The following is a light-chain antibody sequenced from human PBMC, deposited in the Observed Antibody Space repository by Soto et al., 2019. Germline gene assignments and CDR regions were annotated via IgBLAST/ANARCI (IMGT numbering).Light chain of an antibody. J-gene: IGKJ1*01. Sequence: EIVMTQSPATLSVSPGDRATISCRASQSISGNLAWYQQKPGQGPRLLIYHVSTRTTGTPATFSGSASGTEFTLTFSSLQSEDFAVYFCQQYHDWPRTFGQGTRV. CDR2: HVS. CDR3: QQYHDWPRT. V-gene: IGKV3D-15*01. CDR1: QSISGN.